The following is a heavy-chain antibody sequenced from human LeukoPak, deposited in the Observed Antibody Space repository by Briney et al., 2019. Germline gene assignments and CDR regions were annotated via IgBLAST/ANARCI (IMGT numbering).Heavy chain of an antibody. V-gene: IGHV1-69*05. Sequence: SVKVSCKASGGTFSSYAISWVRQAPGQGLEWMGRIIPIFGTANYAQKFQGRVTITTDESTSTAYMELGSLRSEDTAVYYCAREKRYGDYVPYYMDVWGKGTTVTVSS. CDR1: GGTFSSYA. D-gene: IGHD4-17*01. CDR3: AREKRYGDYVPYYMDV. CDR2: IIPIFGTA. J-gene: IGHJ6*03.